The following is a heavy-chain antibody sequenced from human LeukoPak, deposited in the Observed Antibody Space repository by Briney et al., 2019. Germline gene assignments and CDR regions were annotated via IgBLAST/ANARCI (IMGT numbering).Heavy chain of an antibody. V-gene: IGHV4-39*07. CDR2: IYYSGNT. CDR3: AREGFCSAGSCYSETPPFPFES. J-gene: IGHJ4*02. Sequence: SETLSLTCTVSGGSISSSSYYWGWIRQPPGKGLEWIGSIYYSGNTYYNPSLKSRVTISVDTSKNQFSLKLSSVTAADTAVYYCAREGFCSAGSCYSETPPFPFESWGQGTLVTVSS. CDR1: GGSISSSSYY. D-gene: IGHD2-15*01.